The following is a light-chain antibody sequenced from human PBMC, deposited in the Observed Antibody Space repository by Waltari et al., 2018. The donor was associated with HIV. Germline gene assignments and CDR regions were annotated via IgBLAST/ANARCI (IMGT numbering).Light chain of an antibody. CDR2: LGS. J-gene: IGKJ5*01. CDR1: QSLLHSDGNNY. V-gene: IGKV2-28*01. Sequence: DIVMTQSPLSLPVTPGEPASLSCRSSQSLLHSDGNNYLEWYVQKPGQSPQLLIHLGSHRASGVPDRVSGSGSGTHFTLKITKVEAEDVGIFFCMQSLQTPTFGQGTRLDIK. CDR3: MQSLQTPT.